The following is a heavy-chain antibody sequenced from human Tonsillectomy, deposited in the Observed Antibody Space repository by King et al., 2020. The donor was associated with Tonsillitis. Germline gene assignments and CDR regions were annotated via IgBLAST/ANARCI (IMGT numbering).Heavy chain of an antibody. CDR2: IRNDGSNK. J-gene: IGHJ6*04. V-gene: IGHV3-30*02. D-gene: IGHD3-16*01. Sequence: VQLVESGGGVVQPGGSLRLSCAASGFTFSNYGMHWVRQAPGKGLEWVAFIRNDGSNKYYGDSVKGRFTISRDNSKNTVYLKMTSLRAEDTAVYYCAKCGWVIVTFGAPPRLNVMAVGGEGTTVSASS. CDR3: AKCGWVIVTFGAPPRLNVMAV. CDR1: GFTFSNYG.